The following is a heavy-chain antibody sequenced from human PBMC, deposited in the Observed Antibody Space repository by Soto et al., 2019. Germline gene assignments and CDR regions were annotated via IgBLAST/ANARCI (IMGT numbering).Heavy chain of an antibody. CDR1: GGTFSSYA. D-gene: IGHD2-2*01. Sequence: GASVKVSCKASGGTFSSYAISWVRQAPGQGLEWMGGIIPIFGTANYAQKFQGRVTITADESTSTAYMELSSLRSEDTAVYYCAREMNQLPPYYHYGLDVCGQGTSVPVSS. J-gene: IGHJ6*02. V-gene: IGHV1-69*13. CDR3: AREMNQLPPYYHYGLDV. CDR2: IIPIFGTA.